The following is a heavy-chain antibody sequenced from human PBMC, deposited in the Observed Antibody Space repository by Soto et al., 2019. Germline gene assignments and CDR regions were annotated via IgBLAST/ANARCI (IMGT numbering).Heavy chain of an antibody. CDR3: ARDMVPAIYGDYYYYGMDV. V-gene: IGHV3-30-3*01. J-gene: IGHJ6*02. CDR2: ISYDGSNK. CDR1: GFTFSSYA. Sequence: GGSLRLSCAASGFTFSSYAMHWVRQAPGKGLEWVAVISYDGSNKYYADSVKGRFTISRDNSKNTLYLQMNSLRAEDTAVYYCARDMVPAIYGDYYYYGMDVWGQGTTVTVSS. D-gene: IGHD4-17*01.